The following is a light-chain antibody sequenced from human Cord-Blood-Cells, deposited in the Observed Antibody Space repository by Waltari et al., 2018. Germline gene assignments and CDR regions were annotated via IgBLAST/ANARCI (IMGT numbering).Light chain of an antibody. CDR3: QQRSNWPPT. Sequence: DIVLTQSPATLSLSPGERATLSCRASQRVSSYLAWYQQKPGQAPRLLIYDASNRATGIPARFSGSGSGTDFTLTSSSLEPEDFAVYYCQQRSNWPPTFGQGTKVEIK. V-gene: IGKV3-11*01. J-gene: IGKJ1*01. CDR2: DAS. CDR1: QRVSSY.